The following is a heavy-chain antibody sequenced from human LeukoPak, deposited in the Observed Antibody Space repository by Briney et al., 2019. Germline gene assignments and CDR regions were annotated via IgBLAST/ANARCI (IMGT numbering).Heavy chain of an antibody. Sequence: GGSLRLSCAASGFTFSSYAMSWVRQAPGKGLESGSAISGSGGSTYYADSVKGRFTISRDNSKNTLYLQMNSLRAEDTAVYYCAKDGPDDFWTGYDYWGQGTLVTVSS. CDR2: ISGSGGST. J-gene: IGHJ4*02. V-gene: IGHV3-23*01. D-gene: IGHD3-3*01. CDR1: GFTFSSYA. CDR3: AKDGPDDFWTGYDY.